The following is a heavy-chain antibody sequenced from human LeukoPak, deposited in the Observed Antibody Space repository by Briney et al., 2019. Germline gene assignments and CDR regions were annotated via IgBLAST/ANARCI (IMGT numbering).Heavy chain of an antibody. CDR3: AKDFSPYSGSYYSYYGMDV. CDR2: ISGSGGST. V-gene: IGHV3-23*01. J-gene: IGHJ6*02. CDR1: GFTFSSYA. D-gene: IGHD1-26*01. Sequence: GGPLRLSCAASGFTFSSYAMSWVRQAPGKGLEWVSAISGSGGSTYYADSVKGRFTISRDNSKNTLYLQMNSLRAEDTAVYYCAKDFSPYSGSYYSYYGMDVWGQGTTVTVSS.